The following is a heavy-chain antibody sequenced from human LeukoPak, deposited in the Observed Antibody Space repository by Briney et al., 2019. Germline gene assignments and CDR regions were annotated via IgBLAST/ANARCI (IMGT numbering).Heavy chain of an antibody. D-gene: IGHD5-18*01. J-gene: IGHJ4*02. V-gene: IGHV4-34*01. CDR3: AREADGYSYGLFDY. CDR2: INHSGST. Sequence: PSETLSLTCAVYGGSFSGYYWSWIRQPPGKGLEWIGEINHSGSTNYNPSLKSRVTISVDTSKNQFSLKLSSVTAADTAVYYCAREADGYSYGLFDYWGQGTLVTVSS. CDR1: GGSFSGYY.